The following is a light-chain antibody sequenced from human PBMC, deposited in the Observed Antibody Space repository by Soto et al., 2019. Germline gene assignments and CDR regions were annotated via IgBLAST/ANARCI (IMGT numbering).Light chain of an antibody. Sequence: DIVLTQSPDSLVVSLGERATINCKSGQTVLYNSNNKNFLAWYQQKPGQPPRLLIYWASTRESGVPDRFSGSGSGTDFTLTISSLQAEDVAVYYCQQYYNTPSFTFGPGTKVDIK. J-gene: IGKJ3*01. CDR2: WAS. CDR1: QTVLYNSNNKNF. V-gene: IGKV4-1*01. CDR3: QQYYNTPSFT.